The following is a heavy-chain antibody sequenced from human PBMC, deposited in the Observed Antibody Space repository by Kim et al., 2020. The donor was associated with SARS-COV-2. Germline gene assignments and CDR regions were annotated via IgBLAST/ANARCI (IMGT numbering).Heavy chain of an antibody. V-gene: IGHV3-64D*06. CDR3: VKTAEPGYCSGGRCPIDS. D-gene: IGHD2-15*01. J-gene: IGHJ4*02. Sequence: KGRFTISRDNSKNTLYLQMSSLRAEDTAVYYCVKTAEPGYCSGGRCPIDSWGQGTLVTVSS.